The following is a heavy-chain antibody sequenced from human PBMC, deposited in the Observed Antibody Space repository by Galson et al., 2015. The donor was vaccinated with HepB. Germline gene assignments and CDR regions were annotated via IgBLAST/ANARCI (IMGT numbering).Heavy chain of an antibody. D-gene: IGHD2-2*01. CDR1: GDSVSRNNW. Sequence: ETLSLTCVVSGDSVSRNNWWTWVRQSPGKGLEWIGEIYHVGSTNYNPSLTNRLTTYLDKAKNQFSLNLTSVTAADTAVYFCGREGPTPVPSAIDYWGQGILVTVSS. V-gene: IGHV4-4*01. CDR2: IYHVGST. J-gene: IGHJ4*02. CDR3: GREGPTPVPSAIDY.